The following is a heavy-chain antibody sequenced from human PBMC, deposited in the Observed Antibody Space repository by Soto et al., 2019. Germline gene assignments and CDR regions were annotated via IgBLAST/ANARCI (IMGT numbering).Heavy chain of an antibody. D-gene: IGHD6-19*01. V-gene: IGHV3-30*18. Sequence: GGSLRLSCAASGFTFSSYGMHWVRQAPGKGLEWVAVISYDGSNKYYADSVKGRFTISRDNSKNTLYLQMNSLRAEDTAVYYCAKLIHSSGHGYWGQGTLVTVSS. CDR1: GFTFSSYG. CDR3: AKLIHSSGHGY. CDR2: ISYDGSNK. J-gene: IGHJ4*02.